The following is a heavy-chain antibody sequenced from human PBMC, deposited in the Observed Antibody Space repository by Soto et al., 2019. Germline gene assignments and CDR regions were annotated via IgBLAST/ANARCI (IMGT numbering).Heavy chain of an antibody. CDR3: ASHGGRYGSGSSYYYGMDV. CDR1: GYSFTSYW. V-gene: IGHV5-51*01. CDR2: IYPGDSDT. Sequence: GESLKISCKGSGYSFTSYWIGWVRQMPGKGLEWMGIIYPGDSDTRYSPSFQGQVTISADKSISTAYLQWSSLKASDTAMYYCASHGGRYGSGSSYYYGMDVWGQGTTVTVSS. J-gene: IGHJ6*02. D-gene: IGHD3-10*01.